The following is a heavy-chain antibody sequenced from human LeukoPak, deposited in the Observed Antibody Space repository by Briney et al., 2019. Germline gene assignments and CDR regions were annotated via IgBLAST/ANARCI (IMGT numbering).Heavy chain of an antibody. D-gene: IGHD4-11*01. J-gene: IGHJ4*02. CDR2: ISSSSSTI. V-gene: IGHV3-48*01. CDR1: GFTFSSYS. CDR3: ARGVILTTVTPDHFDY. Sequence: GGSLRLSCAAPGFTFSSYSMNWVRQAPGKGLEWVSYISSSSSTIYYADSVKGRFTISRDNAKNSLYLQMNSLRAEDTAVYYCARGVILTTVTPDHFDYWGQGTLVTVSS.